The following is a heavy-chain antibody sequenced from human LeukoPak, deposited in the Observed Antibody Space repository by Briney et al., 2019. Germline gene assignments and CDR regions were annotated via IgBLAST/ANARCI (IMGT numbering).Heavy chain of an antibody. CDR1: GYTFTSYY. V-gene: IGHV1-46*01. D-gene: IGHD1-26*01. J-gene: IGHJ6*02. CDR2: INPSGGNT. CDR3: ATQLVGATTGYYYYYGMDV. Sequence: ASVKVSCKASGYTFTSYYMHWVRQAPGQGLEWMGIINPSGGNTGYAQKFQGRVTMTRNTSISTAYMELSSLRSEDTAVYYCATQLVGATTGYYYYYGMDVWGQGTTVTVSS.